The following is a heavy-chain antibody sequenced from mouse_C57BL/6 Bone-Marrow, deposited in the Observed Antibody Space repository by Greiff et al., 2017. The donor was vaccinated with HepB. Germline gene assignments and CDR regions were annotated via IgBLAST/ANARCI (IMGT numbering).Heavy chain of an antibody. CDR1: GYAFTNYL. D-gene: IGHD1-1*01. Sequence: QVQLQQSGAELVRPGTSVKVSCKASGYAFTNYLIEWVKQRPGQGLEWIGVINPRSGGTNYNEKFKGKATLTADKSSSTAYMQLSSLTCEDSAVYFCARGVLRPWYFDVWGTGTTVTVSS. CDR3: ARGVLRPWYFDV. J-gene: IGHJ1*03. V-gene: IGHV1-54*01. CDR2: INPRSGGT.